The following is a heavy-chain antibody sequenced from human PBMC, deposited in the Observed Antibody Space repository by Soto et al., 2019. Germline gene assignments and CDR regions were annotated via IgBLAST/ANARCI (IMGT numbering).Heavy chain of an antibody. V-gene: IGHV3-11*06. D-gene: IGHD4-17*01. CDR3: ARLRDYGDYVDAFDI. CDR1: GFTFSDYY. CDR2: ISSSSYT. Sequence: PGGSLRLSCAASGFTFSDYYMSWIRQAPGKGLEWVSYISSSSYTNYADSVKGRFTISRDNAKNSLYLQMNSLRAEDTAVYYCARLRDYGDYVDAFDIWGQGTMVTVSS. J-gene: IGHJ3*02.